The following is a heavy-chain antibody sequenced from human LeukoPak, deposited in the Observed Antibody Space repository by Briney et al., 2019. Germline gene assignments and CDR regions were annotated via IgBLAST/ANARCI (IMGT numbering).Heavy chain of an antibody. CDR3: AKDIVAGAAQGLDY. J-gene: IGHJ4*02. D-gene: IGHD6-19*01. CDR2: ISWDSGSK. V-gene: IGHV3-9*01. Sequence: GRSLRLSCAASGFTFDDYAMHWVRQAPGKGLEWVSGISWDSGSKGYADSVKGRFTISRDNAKNSLYLQMNSLRAEDTALYYCAKDIVAGAAQGLDYWGQGTLVTVSS. CDR1: GFTFDDYA.